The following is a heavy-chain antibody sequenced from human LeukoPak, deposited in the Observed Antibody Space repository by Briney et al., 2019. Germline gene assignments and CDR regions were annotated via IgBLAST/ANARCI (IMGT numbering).Heavy chain of an antibody. CDR1: GFTFNTFD. V-gene: IGHV3-13*01. Sequence: GGSLRLSCAASGFTFNTFDFHWVRQATGRGLEWVSAIGPTGDTYYSGSEEGRFTISRENAKNSFYLQMNSLRAGDTAVYYCVRDICNAGRCYLELEFWGQGALVTVSS. CDR3: VRDICNAGRCYLELEF. D-gene: IGHD2-15*01. CDR2: IGPTGDT. J-gene: IGHJ4*02.